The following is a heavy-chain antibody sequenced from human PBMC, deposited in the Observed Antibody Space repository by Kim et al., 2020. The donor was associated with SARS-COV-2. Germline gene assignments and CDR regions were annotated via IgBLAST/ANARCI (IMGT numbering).Heavy chain of an antibody. Sequence: ASVKVSCKASGYTFTSYGISWVRQAPGQGLEWMGWISAYNGNTNYAQKLQGRVTMTTDTSTSTAYMELRSLRSDDTAVYYCARDRRSSPRYRKYYYYYYGMDVWGQGTTVTVSS. J-gene: IGHJ6*02. CDR3: ARDRRSSPRYRKYYYYYYGMDV. D-gene: IGHD6-13*01. V-gene: IGHV1-18*01. CDR1: GYTFTSYG. CDR2: ISAYNGNT.